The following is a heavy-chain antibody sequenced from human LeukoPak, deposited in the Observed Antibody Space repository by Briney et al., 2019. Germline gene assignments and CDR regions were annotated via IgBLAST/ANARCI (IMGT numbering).Heavy chain of an antibody. CDR2: ISGSGSNA. CDR3: ARVKTTVNTLDY. Sequence: PGGSLRLSCAASGFTFTNYAMTWVRQAPGKGLEWVSVISGSGSNADYADSVKGRFTISRDNSKNSLYLQMNSLRAEDTAVYYCARVKTTVNTLDYWGQGTLVTVSS. CDR1: GFTFTNYA. V-gene: IGHV3-23*01. J-gene: IGHJ4*02. D-gene: IGHD4-17*01.